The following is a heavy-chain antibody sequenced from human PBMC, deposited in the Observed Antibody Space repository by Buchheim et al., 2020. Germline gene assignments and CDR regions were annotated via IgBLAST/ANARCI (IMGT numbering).Heavy chain of an antibody. CDR3: TRVDSSSWTGFDP. Sequence: QVQLVQSGAEVKKPGASVKVSCKASGYTFSSYYMHWVRQAPGQGLEWMGIINPGGGFTTYAQKFQGRLTMTRDTSTSTMYMELSSLGSEDTAVYYCTRVDSSSWTGFDPWGQGTL. CDR1: GYTFSSYY. D-gene: IGHD6-13*01. V-gene: IGHV1-46*01. J-gene: IGHJ5*02. CDR2: INPGGGFT.